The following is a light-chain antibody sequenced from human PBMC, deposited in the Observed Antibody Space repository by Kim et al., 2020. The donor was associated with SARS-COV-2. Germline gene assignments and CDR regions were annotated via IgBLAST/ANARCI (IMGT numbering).Light chain of an antibody. CDR1: QSVISY. CDR3: QQRNNWPRT. Sequence: EIVLTQSPATLSLSPRERATLSCRASQSVISYLVWYQQKPGQAPRLLIYDASTRATGIPARFSGSGSGTDFTLTISSLEPEDSAIYYCQQRNNWPRTFGGGTKVDIK. CDR2: DAS. J-gene: IGKJ4*01. V-gene: IGKV3-11*01.